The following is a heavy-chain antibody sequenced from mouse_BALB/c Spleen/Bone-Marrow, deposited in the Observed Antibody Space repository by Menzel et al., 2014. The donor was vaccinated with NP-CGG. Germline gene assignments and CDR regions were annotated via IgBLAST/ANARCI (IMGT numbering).Heavy chain of an antibody. CDR1: GFTFNTNA. Sequence: EVQLVESGGGLVQPKGSLKLSCAASGFTFNTNAMNWVRQAPGKGLEWVARIRSKSNNYATYYADSVKDRFTISRDDSQTMLYLQMNNLKTEDTAMYYCVRDGRSSFAYWGQGTLVTVS. CDR3: VRDGRSSFAY. V-gene: IGHV10S3*01. D-gene: IGHD1-1*01. J-gene: IGHJ3*01. CDR2: IRSKSNNYAT.